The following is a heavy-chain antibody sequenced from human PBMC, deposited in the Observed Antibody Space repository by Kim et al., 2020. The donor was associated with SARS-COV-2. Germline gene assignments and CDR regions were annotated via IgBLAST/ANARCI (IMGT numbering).Heavy chain of an antibody. J-gene: IGHJ4*02. CDR3: ARVPYSSGQVRPGNFDY. V-gene: IGHV3-30*04. CDR1: GFTFSSYA. D-gene: IGHD6-19*01. Sequence: GGSLRLSCAASGFTFSSYAMHWVRQAPGKGLEWVAVISYDVSNKYYADSVKGRFTISRDNSTNTQYLQMNSLRAEDTAVYYCARVPYSSGQVRPGNFDYWHQRTLVTVSS. CDR2: ISYDVSNK.